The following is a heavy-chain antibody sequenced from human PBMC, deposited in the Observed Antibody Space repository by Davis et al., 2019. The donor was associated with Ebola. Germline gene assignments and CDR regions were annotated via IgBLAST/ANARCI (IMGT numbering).Heavy chain of an antibody. D-gene: IGHD2-2*02. CDR2: ISQSGST. J-gene: IGHJ5*02. V-gene: IGHV4-59*12. CDR3: AKWPALGYCSSTSCYRWFDP. CDR1: GGSISSYY. Sequence: MPSETLSLTCTVSGGSISSYYWSWIRQPPGKGLEWIGEISQSGSTNYNPSLKSRVTISVDKSKNQFSLKLSSVTAADTAVYYCAKWPALGYCSSTSCYRWFDPWGQGTLVTVSS.